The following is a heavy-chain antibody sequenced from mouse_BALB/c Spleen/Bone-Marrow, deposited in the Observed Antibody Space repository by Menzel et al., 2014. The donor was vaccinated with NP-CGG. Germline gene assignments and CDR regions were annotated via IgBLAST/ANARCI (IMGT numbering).Heavy chain of an antibody. V-gene: IGHV2-5*01. CDR3: AKNRNRYSWFAY. Sequence: VKLVESGPGLVQPSQSLSITCTVSGFSLTSYGVHWVRQSPGKGLEWLGVIWRGGSTDYNAAYMSRLSIAKDNSKSQVCCKMNSLQADDTAIYYCAKNRNRYSWFAYWGQGTLVTVSA. D-gene: IGHD2-14*01. CDR2: IWRGGST. J-gene: IGHJ3*01. CDR1: GFSLTSYG.